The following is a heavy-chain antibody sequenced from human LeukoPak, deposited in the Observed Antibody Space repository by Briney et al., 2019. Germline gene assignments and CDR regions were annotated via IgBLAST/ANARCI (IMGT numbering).Heavy chain of an antibody. CDR2: IYTSGST. CDR1: GGSISSGSYY. V-gene: IGHV4-61*02. CDR3: ARGGNWNYGRRNWFDP. J-gene: IGHJ5*02. D-gene: IGHD1-7*01. Sequence: SETLSLTCTVSGGSISSGSYYWSWIRQPAGKGLEWIGRIYTSGSTNYNPSLKSRVTISVDTSKNQFSLKLSSVTAADTAVYYCARGGNWNYGRRNWFDPWGQGTLVTVSS.